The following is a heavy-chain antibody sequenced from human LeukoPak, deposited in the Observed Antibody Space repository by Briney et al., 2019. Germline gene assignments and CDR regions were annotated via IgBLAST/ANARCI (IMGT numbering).Heavy chain of an antibody. Sequence: SETLSLTCTVSGGSISSYYWSWIRQPPGKGLEWIGYISYSGSTNCNPSLKSRVTISEDTSKNQFSLKLSSVTAADTAVYYCARSHYGNTDTNYYMDVWGKGTSVTVSS. D-gene: IGHD2/OR15-2a*01. CDR2: ISYSGST. V-gene: IGHV4-59*01. CDR1: GGSISSYY. CDR3: ARSHYGNTDTNYYMDV. J-gene: IGHJ6*03.